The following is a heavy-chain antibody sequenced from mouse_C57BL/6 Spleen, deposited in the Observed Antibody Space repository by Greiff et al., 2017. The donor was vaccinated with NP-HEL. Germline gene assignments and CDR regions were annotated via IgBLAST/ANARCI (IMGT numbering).Heavy chain of an antibody. J-gene: IGHJ3*01. V-gene: IGHV1-66*01. D-gene: IGHD4-1*01. Sequence: VKLVESGPELVKPGASVKISCKASGYSFTSYYIHWVKQRPGQGLEWIGWIYPGSGNTKYNEKFKGKATLTADTSSSTAYMQLSSLTSEDSAVYYWARSGLTGTRPVPAWFAYWGQGTLVTVSA. CDR2: IYPGSGNT. CDR1: GYSFTSYY. CDR3: ARSGLTGTRPVPAWFAY.